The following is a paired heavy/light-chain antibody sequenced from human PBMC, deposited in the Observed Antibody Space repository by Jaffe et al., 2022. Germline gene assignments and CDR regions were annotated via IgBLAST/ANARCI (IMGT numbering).Heavy chain of an antibody. V-gene: IGHV4-61*01. CDR3: ARDVRDSSSWDPHYYYYMDV. CDR2: IYYSGST. J-gene: IGHJ6*03. Sequence: QVQLQESGPGLVKPSETLSLTCTVSGGSVSSGSYYWSWIRQPPGKGLEWIGYIYYSGSTNYNPSLKSRVTISVDTSKNQFSLKLSSVTAADTAVYYCARDVRDSSSWDPHYYYYMDVWGKGTTVTVSS. CDR1: GGSVSSGSYY. D-gene: IGHD6-13*01.
Light chain of an antibody. J-gene: IGLJ2*01. CDR1: SSDVGGYNY. V-gene: IGLV2-11*01. CDR2: DVS. Sequence: QSALTQPRSVSGSPGQSVTISCTGTSSDVGGYNYVSWYQQHPGKAPKLMIYDVSKRPSGVPDRFSGSKSGNTASLTISGLQAEDEADYYCCSYAGSQRVFGGGTKLTVL. CDR3: CSYAGSQRV.